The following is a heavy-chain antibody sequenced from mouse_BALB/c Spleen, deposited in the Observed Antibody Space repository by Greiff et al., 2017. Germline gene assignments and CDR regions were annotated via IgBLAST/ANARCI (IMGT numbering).Heavy chain of an antibody. J-gene: IGHJ1*01. V-gene: IGHV1-7*01. D-gene: IGHD2-3*01. CDR3: ARSPDGYYDWYFDV. CDR2: INPSTGYT. Sequence: QVQLKESGAELAKPGASVKMSCKASGYTFTSYWMHWVKQRPGQGLEWIGYINPSTGYTEYNQKFKDKATLTADKSSSTAYMQLSSLTSEDSAVYYCARSPDGYYDWYFDVWGAGTTVTVSS. CDR1: GYTFTSYW.